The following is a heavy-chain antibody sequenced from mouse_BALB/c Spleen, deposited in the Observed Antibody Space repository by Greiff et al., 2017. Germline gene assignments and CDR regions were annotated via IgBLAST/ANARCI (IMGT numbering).Heavy chain of an antibody. V-gene: IGHV5-6*01. Sequence: EVKVVESGGDLVKPGGSLKLSCAASGFTFSSYGMSWVRQTPDKRLEWVATISSGGSYTYYPDSVKGRFTISRDNAKNTLYLQMSSLKSEDTAMYYCARHKGYDYDYFDYWGQGTTLTVSS. CDR3: ARHKGYDYDYFDY. J-gene: IGHJ2*01. CDR2: ISSGGSYT. D-gene: IGHD2-4*01. CDR1: GFTFSSYG.